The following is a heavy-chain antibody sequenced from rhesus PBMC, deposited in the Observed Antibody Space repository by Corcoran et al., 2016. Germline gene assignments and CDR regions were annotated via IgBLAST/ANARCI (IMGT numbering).Heavy chain of an antibody. CDR3: ARDCNYVAFDY. Sequence: QVQLVQSGAEVKKPGASVKLSCKASGYSFTSYSINWVRQAPGQGLEWKGWSAPSNGNTGYAQGFQGRVTMTRDTSTSTVYMELSSMRSEDTAVYYCARDCNYVAFDYWGQGVLVTVSS. D-gene: IGHD1-26*01. V-gene: IGHV1-200*01. CDR2: SAPSNGNT. CDR1: GYSFTSYS. J-gene: IGHJ4*01.